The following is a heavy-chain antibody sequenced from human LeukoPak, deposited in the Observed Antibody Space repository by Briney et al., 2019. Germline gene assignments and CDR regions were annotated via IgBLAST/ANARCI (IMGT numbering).Heavy chain of an antibody. CDR1: GFTFSSYT. V-gene: IGHV3-21*01. Sequence: GGSLRLSCAASGFTFSSYTMNSVRQAAGKGLEWASSISPSGHSTWHADSVKGRFTISRDNAKNSVYLQMTNLRVDDTAVYYCGRDFLGESGAGGPWGQGILVTVSS. CDR3: GRDFLGESGAGGP. CDR2: ISPSGHST. D-gene: IGHD3-10*01. J-gene: IGHJ5*02.